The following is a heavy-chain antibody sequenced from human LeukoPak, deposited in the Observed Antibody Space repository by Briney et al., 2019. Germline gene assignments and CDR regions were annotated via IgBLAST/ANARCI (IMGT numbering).Heavy chain of an antibody. CDR1: GYTFTGYY. J-gene: IGHJ6*03. V-gene: IGHV1-2*02. D-gene: IGHD2-2*01. CDR2: INPNSGGT. CDR3: ARGDDIVVVPAYYYMDV. Sequence: GASVKVSCKASGYTFTGYYTHWVRQAPGQGLEWMGWINPNSGGTNYAQKFQGRVTMTRDTSISTAYMELSRLRSDDTAVYYCARGDDIVVVPAYYYMDVWGKGTTVTVSS.